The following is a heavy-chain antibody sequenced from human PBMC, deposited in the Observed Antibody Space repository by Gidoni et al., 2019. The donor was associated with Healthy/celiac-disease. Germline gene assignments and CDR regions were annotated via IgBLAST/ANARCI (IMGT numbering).Heavy chain of an antibody. J-gene: IGHJ6*02. Sequence: EVQLVESGGELVQPGGSLRLSCVGSGLTLSSYWMSLVRLASGKGLGWGANIKQDGSEKYYVDSVKGRFTISRDNAKNSLYLQMNSLRAEDTAVYYCARDSRSTMRGMDVWGQGTTVTVSS. D-gene: IGHD3-22*01. CDR2: IKQDGSEK. CDR3: ARDSRSTMRGMDV. CDR1: GLTLSSYW. V-gene: IGHV3-7*03.